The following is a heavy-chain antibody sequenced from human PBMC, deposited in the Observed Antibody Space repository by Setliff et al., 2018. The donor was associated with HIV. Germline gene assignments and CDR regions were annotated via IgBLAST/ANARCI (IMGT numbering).Heavy chain of an antibody. CDR1: GYTLTELS. V-gene: IGHV1-24*01. D-gene: IGHD6-6*01. Sequence: ASVKVSCKVSGYTLTELSMHWVRQAPGKGLEWMGGFDPEDGETIYAQRFQGRVTMTEDTSTDTAYMELSSLRSEDTAVYYCATAPYSSSLFDIWGQGTMVTVSS. J-gene: IGHJ3*02. CDR3: ATAPYSSSLFDI. CDR2: FDPEDGET.